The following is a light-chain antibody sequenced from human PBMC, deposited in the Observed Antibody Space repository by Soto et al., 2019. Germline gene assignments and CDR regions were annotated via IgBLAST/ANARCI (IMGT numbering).Light chain of an antibody. CDR1: QSISSY. Sequence: DIQMTQSPSSLSASVGDRVTITCRASQSISSYLNWYQQKPGKDPKLLIYAASSLQSGVPSRFSGSGSGTDFTLTISSLQPEDFSTYYGQQSYSTTWTFGQGTKVEIK. CDR3: QQSYSTTWT. CDR2: AAS. J-gene: IGKJ1*01. V-gene: IGKV1-39*01.